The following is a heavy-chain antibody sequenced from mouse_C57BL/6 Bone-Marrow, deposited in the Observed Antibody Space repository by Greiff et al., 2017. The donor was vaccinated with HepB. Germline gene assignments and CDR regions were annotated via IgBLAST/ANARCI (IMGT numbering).Heavy chain of an antibody. D-gene: IGHD2-4*01. CDR1: GFSLTSYG. Sequence: VQVVESGPGLVAPSQSLSITCTVSGFSLTSYGVDWVRQSPGKGLEWLGVIWGVGSTNYNSPLKSRLSISKDNSKSQVFLKMNSLQTDDTAMYYCAIIYYDYDGYYAMDYWGQGTSVTVSS. V-gene: IGHV2-6*01. J-gene: IGHJ4*01. CDR3: AIIYYDYDGYYAMDY. CDR2: IWGVGST.